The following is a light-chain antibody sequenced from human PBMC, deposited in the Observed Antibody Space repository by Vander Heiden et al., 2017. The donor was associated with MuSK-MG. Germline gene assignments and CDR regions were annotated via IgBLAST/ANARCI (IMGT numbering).Light chain of an antibody. J-gene: IGKJ2*01. V-gene: IGKV1-39*01. CDR3: QQRYSTPYT. CDR1: QSIESY. CDR2: AAS. Sequence: DIQITQSPSSLSASVGDRVTITCRASQSIESYLNWYQQKSGNAPKLLIFAASSMESGVPSRFSGGVSGTDFYLAISSLQPEDFATYYCQQRYSTPYTFGQGTKLEI.